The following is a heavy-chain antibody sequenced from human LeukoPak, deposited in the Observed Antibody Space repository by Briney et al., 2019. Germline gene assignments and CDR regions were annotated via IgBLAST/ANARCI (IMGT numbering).Heavy chain of an antibody. D-gene: IGHD3-10*01. J-gene: IGHJ4*02. CDR2: IYHSGST. Sequence: SETLSLTCAVSGGSISSSNWWSWVRQPPGKGLEWIGEIYHSGSTNYNPSLKSRVTISVDKSKNQFSLKLSSVTAVDTAVYYCARARGFGELWDSYFDYWGQGTLVTVSS. CDR1: GGSISSSNW. V-gene: IGHV4-4*02. CDR3: ARARGFGELWDSYFDY.